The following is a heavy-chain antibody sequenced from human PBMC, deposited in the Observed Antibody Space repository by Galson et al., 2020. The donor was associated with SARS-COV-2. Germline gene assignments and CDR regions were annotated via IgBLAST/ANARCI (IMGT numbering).Heavy chain of an antibody. J-gene: IGHJ6*02. CDR1: GGSVSSGNYF. Sequence: SQTLSLTCPVSGGSVSSGNYFWTWIRQAPGKGLEWIGYIYNSGSPFYNPSLLSRVTISADASKNQFSLSLRSLTAADTALYYCARGCSSTSCFAHYCGMDVWGQGTTVTVSS. CDR3: ARGCSSTSCFAHYCGMDV. CDR2: IYNSGSP. V-gene: IGHV4-61*01. D-gene: IGHD2-2*01.